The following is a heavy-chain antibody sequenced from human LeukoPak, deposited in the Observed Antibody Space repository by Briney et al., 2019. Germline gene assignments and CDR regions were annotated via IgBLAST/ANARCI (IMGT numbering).Heavy chain of an antibody. J-gene: IGHJ3*02. CDR2: INPSGGST. CDR1: GYTFTSYY. Sequence: ASVKVSCKASGYTFTSYYMHWVRQAPGQGLEWMGIINPSGGSTSYAQKFQGRVTMTRDTSTSTVYMELSSLRSEDTAVYYCARVVVATIRTDAFDIWGQGTMVTVSS. V-gene: IGHV1-46*01. CDR3: ARVVVATIRTDAFDI. D-gene: IGHD5-12*01.